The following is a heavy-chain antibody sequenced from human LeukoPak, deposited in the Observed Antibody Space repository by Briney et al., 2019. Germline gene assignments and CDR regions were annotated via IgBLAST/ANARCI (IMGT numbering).Heavy chain of an antibody. CDR2: IYYSGST. J-gene: IGHJ4*02. Sequence: MPSETLSLTCTVSGGSISSYYWSWIRQPPGKGLEWIGYIYYSGSTNYNPSLKSRVTISVDTSKNQFSLKLSSVTAADTAVYYCASHYYDSSGSPFDYWGQGTLVTVSS. CDR1: GGSISSYY. V-gene: IGHV4-59*01. D-gene: IGHD3-22*01. CDR3: ASHYYDSSGSPFDY.